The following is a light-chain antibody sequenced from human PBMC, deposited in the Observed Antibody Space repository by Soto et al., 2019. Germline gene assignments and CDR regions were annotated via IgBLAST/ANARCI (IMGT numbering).Light chain of an antibody. CDR1: SSDVGGYNY. V-gene: IGLV2-8*01. Sequence: QSALTQPPSASGSPGQSVTISCTGTSSDVGGYNYVSWYQQHPGKAPKLIIYEVNKRPSGVPDHFSGSKSGNTASLTVSGLQADDEADYYCSSYGGSNHVVFGGGTQLTVL. J-gene: IGLJ2*01. CDR2: EVN. CDR3: SSYGGSNHVV.